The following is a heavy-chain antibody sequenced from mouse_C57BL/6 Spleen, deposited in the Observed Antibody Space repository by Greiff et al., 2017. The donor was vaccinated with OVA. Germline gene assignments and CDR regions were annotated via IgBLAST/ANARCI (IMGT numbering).Heavy chain of an antibody. D-gene: IGHD3-3*01. J-gene: IGHJ2*01. V-gene: IGHV3-6*01. CDR2: ISYDGSN. CDR1: GYSITSGYY. Sequence: EVKLMESGPGLVKPSQSLSLTCSVTGYSITSGYYWNWIRQFPGNKLEWMGYISYDGSNNYNPSLKNRISITRDTSKNQFFLKLNSVTTEDTATYYCARDLGQGDYWGQGTTLTVSS. CDR3: ARDLGQGDY.